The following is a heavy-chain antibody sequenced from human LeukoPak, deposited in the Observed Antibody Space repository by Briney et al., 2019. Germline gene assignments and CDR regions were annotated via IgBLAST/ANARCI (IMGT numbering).Heavy chain of an antibody. D-gene: IGHD2-2*01. CDR3: ARESIVPLYL. V-gene: IGHV3-48*03. Sequence: GGSLRLSCAASGFTFSRYDMNWVRQAPGKGLEWVSHITTGGTTIYYADSVKGRFTISRDDAKSSLYLQMNSLRAEDTAVYYCARESIVPLYLWGQGTLVTVSS. CDR1: GFTFSRYD. CDR2: ITTGGTTI. J-gene: IGHJ4*02.